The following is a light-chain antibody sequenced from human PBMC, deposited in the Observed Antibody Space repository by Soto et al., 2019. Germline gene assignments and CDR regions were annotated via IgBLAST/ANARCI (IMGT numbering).Light chain of an antibody. CDR1: QGISSN. V-gene: IGKV1-9*01. Sequence: DIKMNQSPSTLSGSVGDRVTITCRASQGISSNLAWYQQKPGKAPKLLIYAASTLQSGVPSRFSGSGSGTEFTLTISSLQPEDFATYYCQQFNSYPITFGQGTRLEIK. J-gene: IGKJ5*01. CDR3: QQFNSYPIT. CDR2: AAS.